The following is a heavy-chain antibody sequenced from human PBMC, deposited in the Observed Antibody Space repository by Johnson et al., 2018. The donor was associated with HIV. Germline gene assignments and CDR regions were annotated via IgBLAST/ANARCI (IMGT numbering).Heavy chain of an antibody. Sequence: VQLVESGGGVVQPGRSLRLSCAASGFTFSSNYMSWVRQAPGKGLEWVSVMSSGDNTHYADSVKGRLTISSDNSKNTLYRQMKSLRTEDTAVYYCARGGGSWWGTEIDTFDIWGQGTMVTVSS. CDR2: MSSGDNT. CDR1: GFTFSSNY. CDR3: ARGGGSWWGTEIDTFDI. J-gene: IGHJ3*02. V-gene: IGHV3-66*02. D-gene: IGHD1/OR15-1a*01.